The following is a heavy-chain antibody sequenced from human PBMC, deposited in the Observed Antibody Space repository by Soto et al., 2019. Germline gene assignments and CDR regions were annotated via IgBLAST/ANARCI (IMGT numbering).Heavy chain of an antibody. V-gene: IGHV4-59*01. D-gene: IGHD3-9*01. Sequence: PSHTKSDTKTASDQYISCYYSIGNRQKQGKGLEWIGYIYYSGSTNYNPSLKSRVTISVDTSKNQFSLKLSSVTAADTDVYYCPWASGIRYLSPYYGMDVWGQGTTVTVSS. CDR1: DQYISCYY. CDR2: IYYSGST. CDR3: PWASGIRYLSPYYGMDV. J-gene: IGHJ6*02.